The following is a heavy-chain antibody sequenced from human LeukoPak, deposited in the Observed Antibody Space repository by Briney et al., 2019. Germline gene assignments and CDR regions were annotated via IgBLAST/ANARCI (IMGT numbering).Heavy chain of an antibody. V-gene: IGHV3-7*01. CDR3: ARDIVMTAYRDAFDI. D-gene: IGHD2-21*01. Sequence: PGGSLRLSCAASGFTFSSYWMSWVRQAPGKGLEWVANIKQDGSEKYYVDSVKGRFTISRDNAKNSLYLQMNSLRAEDTAVYYCARDIVMTAYRDAFDIWGQGTMVTVSS. CDR1: GFTFSSYW. J-gene: IGHJ3*02. CDR2: IKQDGSEK.